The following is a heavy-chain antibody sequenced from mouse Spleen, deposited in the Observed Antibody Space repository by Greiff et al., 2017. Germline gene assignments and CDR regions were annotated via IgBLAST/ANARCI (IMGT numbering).Heavy chain of an antibody. J-gene: IGHJ2*01. CDR3: ARGNGYYPFDY. Sequence: QVQLQQSGAELVMPGASVKLSCKASGYTFTSYWMHWVKQRPGQGLEWIGAIDPSDSYTNYNQKFKGKATLTVDKSSSTAYMQLRSLTSEDSAVYYGARGNGYYPFDYWGQGTTLTGAS. CDR1: GYTFTSYW. D-gene: IGHD2-3*01. V-gene: IGHV1-69*01. CDR2: IDPSDSYT.